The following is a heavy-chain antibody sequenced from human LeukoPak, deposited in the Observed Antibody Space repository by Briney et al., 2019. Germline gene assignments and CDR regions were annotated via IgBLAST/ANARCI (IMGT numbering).Heavy chain of an antibody. D-gene: IGHD5-12*01. Sequence: SETLSLTCTVSGGSVSSGSYYWSWIRQPPGKGLEWIGYIYYSGSTNYNPSLKSRVTISVDTSKNQFSLKLSSVTAADTAVYYCAILRGYSGYDYYYYYGMDVWGQGTTVTVSS. CDR1: GGSVSSGSYY. J-gene: IGHJ6*02. V-gene: IGHV4-61*01. CDR3: AILRGYSGYDYYYYYGMDV. CDR2: IYYSGST.